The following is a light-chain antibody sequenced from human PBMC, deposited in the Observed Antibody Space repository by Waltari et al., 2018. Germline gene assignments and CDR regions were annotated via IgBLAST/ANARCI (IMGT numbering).Light chain of an antibody. CDR2: WAS. J-gene: IGKJ2*01. CDR3: QQYNSYSPYT. CDR1: QSVLHSSNNKNY. V-gene: IGKV4-1*01. Sequence: DIVMTQSPDSLAVSLGERATIHCKSSQSVLHSSNNKNYLALDQKKPGQPPQLLIYWASTRESGVPDRFSGSGSGTDFTLTISSLQPDDFATYYCQQYNSYSPYTFGQGTKLEIK.